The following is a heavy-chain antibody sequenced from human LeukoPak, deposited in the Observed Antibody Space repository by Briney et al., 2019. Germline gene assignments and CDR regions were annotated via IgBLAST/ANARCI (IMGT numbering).Heavy chain of an antibody. CDR1: GGSISSGGYY. Sequence: PPETLSLTCTVSGGSISSGGYYWSWIRQHPRKGLEWIGYIYYSGNTFYNPSLKSRVTISIDMSKNRFSLKLNSVTAADTAVYYCASSEATTTPPPYGVDVWGQGTTVTVSS. J-gene: IGHJ6*02. D-gene: IGHD5-12*01. V-gene: IGHV4-31*03. CDR3: ASSEATTTPPPYGVDV. CDR2: IYYSGNT.